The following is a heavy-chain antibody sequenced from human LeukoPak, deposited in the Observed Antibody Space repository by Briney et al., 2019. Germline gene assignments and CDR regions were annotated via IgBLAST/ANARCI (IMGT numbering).Heavy chain of an antibody. CDR1: GFTFSDYY. CDR2: ISSSGSPI. D-gene: IGHD2-2*01. CDR3: ARGARPVAMRNYFDY. V-gene: IGHV3-11*01. J-gene: IGHJ4*02. Sequence: GRSLRLSCAASGFTFSDYYMSWIRQAPGKGLEWLSYISSSGSPIYYADSVKGRFTISRDNAKNSLYLKMNSMRAEDTAVYYCARGARPVAMRNYFDYWGQGILVTVSS.